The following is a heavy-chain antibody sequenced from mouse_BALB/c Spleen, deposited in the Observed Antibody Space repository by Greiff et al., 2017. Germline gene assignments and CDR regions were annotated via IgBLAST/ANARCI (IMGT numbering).Heavy chain of an antibody. V-gene: IGHV5-12-1*01. D-gene: IGHD3-1*01. CDR2: ISSGGGST. J-gene: IGHJ4*01. Sequence: EVQLVESGGGLVKPGGSLKLSCAASGFAFSSYDMSWVRQTPEKRLEWVAYISSGGGSTYYPDTVKGRFTISRDNAKNTLYLQMSSLKSEDTAMYDCARQEEQLGLLSYAMDDWGQGTTVTVSS. CDR3: ARQEEQLGLLSYAMDD. CDR1: GFAFSSYD.